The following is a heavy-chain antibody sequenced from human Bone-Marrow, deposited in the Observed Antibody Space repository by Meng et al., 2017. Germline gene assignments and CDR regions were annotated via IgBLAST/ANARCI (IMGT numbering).Heavy chain of an antibody. V-gene: IGHV4-34*01. CDR1: GGSFSGYY. CDR3: ARGSWLQLWLQDY. J-gene: IGHJ4*02. CDR2: INHSGST. D-gene: IGHD5-18*01. Sequence: VQLPRWGAGLLTPSETLSLTCAVYGGSFSGYYWSWIRQPPGKGLEWIGEINHSGSTNYNPSLKSRVTISVDTSKNQFSLKLSSVTAADTAVYYCARGSWLQLWLQDYWGQGTLVTVSS.